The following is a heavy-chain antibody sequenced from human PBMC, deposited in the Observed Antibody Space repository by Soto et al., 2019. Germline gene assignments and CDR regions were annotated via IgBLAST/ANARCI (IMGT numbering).Heavy chain of an antibody. Sequence: GALRLSCAASGFTFSNYAMTWARQAPGKGLEWVSSLLRSGSTTYYADSVKGRFTISSDKSANSLYLQMDSLRAEDTAVYYCAKDAVSGDGVWLLDSWGQGTVVTVSS. CDR1: GFTFSNYA. CDR3: AKDAVSGDGVWLLDS. V-gene: IGHV3-23*01. CDR2: LLRSGSTT. J-gene: IGHJ5*02. D-gene: IGHD4-17*01.